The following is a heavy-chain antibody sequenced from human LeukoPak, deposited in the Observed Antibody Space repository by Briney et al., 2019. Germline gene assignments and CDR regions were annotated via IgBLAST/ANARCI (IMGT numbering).Heavy chain of an antibody. CDR2: VQHTGFG. D-gene: IGHD3-22*01. V-gene: IGHV4-39*07. Sequence: SETLSLTCSVSHGSIVTPNYFWGWIRQPPGKGLEFVASVQHTGFGYKSPSIRSRVAVSTDTSKNQFSLKLSSVTAADTAVYYCGRGGYYDSSGRHYYFDYWGQGTLVTVSS. CDR3: GRGGYYDSSGRHYYFDY. CDR1: HGSIVTPNYF. J-gene: IGHJ4*02.